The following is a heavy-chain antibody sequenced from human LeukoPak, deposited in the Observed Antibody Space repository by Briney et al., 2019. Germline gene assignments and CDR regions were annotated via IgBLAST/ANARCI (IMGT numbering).Heavy chain of an antibody. CDR2: INHSGST. CDR1: GGSFSGYY. CDR3: ATVSGSTDNWFDP. J-gene: IGHJ5*02. D-gene: IGHD1-26*01. V-gene: IGHV4-34*01. Sequence: SETLSLTCAVYGGSFSGYYWSWIRQPPGKGLEWIGEINHSGSTNYNPSLKSRVAISVDTSKNQFSLKLSSVTAADTAVYYCATVSGSTDNWFDPWGQGTLVTVSS.